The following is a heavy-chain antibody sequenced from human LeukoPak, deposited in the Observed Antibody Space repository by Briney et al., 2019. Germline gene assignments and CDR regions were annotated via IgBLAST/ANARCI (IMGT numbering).Heavy chain of an antibody. CDR1: GYTFTSHD. V-gene: IGHV1-18*01. CDR2: ISTYNGNT. CDR3: ARDLKRSRARWENLGFDP. Sequence: ASVKVSCKASGYTFTSHDINWVRQAPGQGLEWMGWISTYNGNTNYAQMLQGRVTMTTDTSTSTAYMELRSLRSDDTAVYYCARDLKRSRARWENLGFDPWGQGTLVTVSS. D-gene: IGHD1-26*01. J-gene: IGHJ5*02.